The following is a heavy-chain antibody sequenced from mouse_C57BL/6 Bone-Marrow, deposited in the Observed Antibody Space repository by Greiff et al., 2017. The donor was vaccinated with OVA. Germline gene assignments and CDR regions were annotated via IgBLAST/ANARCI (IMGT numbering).Heavy chain of an antibody. CDR1: GYAFSSSW. D-gene: IGHD1-1*01. CDR3: ARGYYGRFDY. J-gene: IGHJ2*01. Sequence: QVQLQQSGPELVKPGASVKISCKASGYAFSSSWMNWVKQRPGKGLEWIGRIYPGDGDTNYNGKFKGKATLTADKSSSTAYMQLSSLTSEDSAVYVCARGYYGRFDYWGQGTTLTVSS. CDR2: IYPGDGDT. V-gene: IGHV1-82*01.